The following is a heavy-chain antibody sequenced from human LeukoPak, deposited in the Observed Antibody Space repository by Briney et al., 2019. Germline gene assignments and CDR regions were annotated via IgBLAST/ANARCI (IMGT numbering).Heavy chain of an antibody. V-gene: IGHV4-34*01. CDR1: GGSFSRYY. D-gene: IGHD5-24*01. CDR2: IDHRGDT. Sequence: ASETLSLTCAVYGGSFSRYYWSWIRQSPGKGREWIAEIDHRGDTNYKPSVKSRVTISVDTSKNQFSLKGRSLSAADTAVYYCARGATISETGYFDFWGQGTLVTVSS. CDR3: ARGATISETGYFDF. J-gene: IGHJ4*03.